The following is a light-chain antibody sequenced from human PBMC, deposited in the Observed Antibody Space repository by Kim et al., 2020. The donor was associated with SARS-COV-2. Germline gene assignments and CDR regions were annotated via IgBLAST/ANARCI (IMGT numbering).Light chain of an antibody. CDR2: EDD. J-gene: IGLJ2*01. CDR3: QSYSRDNVL. CDR1: SRSIEDNY. Sequence: GKKVSRPCTRSSRSIEDNYVQWYLLRPGGGPTAVIYEDDQRPSGVSDRFSGSIDNSSNSASLPISGLRTEDEADYYCQSYSRDNVLFGGGTQLTVL. V-gene: IGLV6-57*03.